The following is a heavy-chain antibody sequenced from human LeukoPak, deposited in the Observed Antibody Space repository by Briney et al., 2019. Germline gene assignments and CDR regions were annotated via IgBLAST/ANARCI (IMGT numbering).Heavy chain of an antibody. D-gene: IGHD3-10*01. CDR2: IYYSGST. CDR3: ARPLYYYGSGNYWYFDL. V-gene: IGHV4-39*01. Sequence: SETLSLTCTVSGGSISSSSYYWGWIRQPPGKGLEWIGSIYYSGSTYYNPSLKSRVTISVDTSKNQFPLKLSSVTAADTAVYYCARPLYYYGSGNYWYFDLWGRGTLVTVSS. J-gene: IGHJ2*01. CDR1: GGSISSSSYY.